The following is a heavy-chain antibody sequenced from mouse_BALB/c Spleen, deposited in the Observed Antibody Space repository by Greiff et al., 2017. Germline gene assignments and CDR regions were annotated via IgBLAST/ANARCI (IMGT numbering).Heavy chain of an antibody. CDR3: ARGDGYDDFDY. J-gene: IGHJ2*01. Sequence: QVQLQQPGAELVKPGASVKLSCKASGYTFTSYWMHWVKQRPGQGLEWIGEINPSNGRTNYNEKFKSKATLTVDKSSSTAYMQLSSLTSEDSAVYYCARGDGYDDFDYWGQGTTLTVSS. D-gene: IGHD2-2*01. CDR2: INPSNGRT. CDR1: GYTFTSYW. V-gene: IGHV1S81*02.